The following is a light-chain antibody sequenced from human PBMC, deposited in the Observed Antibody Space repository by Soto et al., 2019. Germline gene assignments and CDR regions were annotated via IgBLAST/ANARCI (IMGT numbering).Light chain of an antibody. CDR1: QSISSY. Sequence: ICMTQSASLLSASTGDRVTITCRAGQSISSYLNWYQQKQGKAPKLLIYAASSLHSGVTSRFSGSGAGTDFTRTISSQQPEDFATYYCQQSYSSTQTFGQGTKVDNK. CDR2: AAS. V-gene: IGKV1-39*01. J-gene: IGKJ1*01. CDR3: QQSYSSTQT.